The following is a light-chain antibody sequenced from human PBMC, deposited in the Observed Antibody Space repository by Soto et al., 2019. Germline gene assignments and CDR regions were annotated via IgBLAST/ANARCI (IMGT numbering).Light chain of an antibody. J-gene: IGKJ3*01. CDR1: PFISKY. V-gene: IGKV1-39*01. CDR3: QQTYTAVS. CDR2: GAF. Sequence: DIQMTQSPSSLAASVGDRVTITCRAGPFISKYLNWYQQKPGKAPQLLIFGAFNLEGGVPSRFSGSGSGAEFTLTISGLLPDDFATYLCQQTYTAVSFGPGTTV.